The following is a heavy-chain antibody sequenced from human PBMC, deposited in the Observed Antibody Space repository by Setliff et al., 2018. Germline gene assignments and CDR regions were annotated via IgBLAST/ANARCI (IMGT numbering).Heavy chain of an antibody. CDR2: INPNSGGA. CDR1: GYTFAGYY. CDR3: ARETSSGPRIDP. D-gene: IGHD2-8*02. J-gene: IGHJ5*02. Sequence: ASVKVSCKASGYTFAGYYMHWVRQAPGQGLEWMGWINPNSGGANYAQKFQGRVTMTRDTSTRTVYMELTSLRSDDTAIYYCARETSSGPRIDPWGQGTLVTVSS. V-gene: IGHV1-2*02.